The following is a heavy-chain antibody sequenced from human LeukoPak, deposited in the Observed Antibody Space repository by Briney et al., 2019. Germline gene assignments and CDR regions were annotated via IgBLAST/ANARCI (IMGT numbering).Heavy chain of an antibody. CDR2: ISSSSSTI. CDR3: AREDSSSSDPFDY. Sequence: PGGSPRLSCAASGFTFSSYSMNWVRQAPGEGLEWVSYISSSSSTIYYADSVRGRFTISRDNAKNSLYLQMNSLRDEDTAVYYCAREDSSSSDPFDYWGQGTLVTVSS. CDR1: GFTFSSYS. J-gene: IGHJ4*02. D-gene: IGHD6-6*01. V-gene: IGHV3-48*02.